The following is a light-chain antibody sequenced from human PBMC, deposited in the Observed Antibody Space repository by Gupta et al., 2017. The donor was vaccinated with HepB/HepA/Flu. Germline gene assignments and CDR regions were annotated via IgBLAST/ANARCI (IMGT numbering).Light chain of an antibody. CDR3: FSYAGNDNWV. V-gene: IGLV2-8*01. CDR2: DVF. CDR1: SSDIGAYHV. J-gene: IGLJ1*01. Sequence: QSAPTQPPSASGSPGQSVPISCTGTSSDIGAYHVVSWYQQHPGKAPKLIIYDVFQRPSGVPDRFSGSKSGNTASLTVSGLQAEDEADYYCFSYAGNDNWVFGGGTKVTVL.